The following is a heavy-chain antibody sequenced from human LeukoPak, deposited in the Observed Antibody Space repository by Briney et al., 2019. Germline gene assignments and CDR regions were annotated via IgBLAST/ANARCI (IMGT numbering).Heavy chain of an antibody. CDR2: IKQDGSDK. CDR1: GFNFSIYW. CDR3: ARGGYNYGY. Sequence: GGSLRPSCVASGFNFSIYWMSWVRQAPGKGLEWVANIKQDGSDKYYVDSVKGRFTISKDNAKNSLYLQMNSLRAEDTAVYYCARGGYNYGYWGQGTQVTVSS. J-gene: IGHJ4*02. D-gene: IGHD5-18*01. V-gene: IGHV3-7*01.